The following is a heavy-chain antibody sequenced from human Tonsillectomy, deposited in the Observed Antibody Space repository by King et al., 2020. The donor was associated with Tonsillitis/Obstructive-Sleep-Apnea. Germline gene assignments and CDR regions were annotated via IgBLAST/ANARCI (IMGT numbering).Heavy chain of an antibody. J-gene: IGHJ4*02. V-gene: IGHV3-49*05. D-gene: IGHD1-14*01. CDR2: IISKAYGGTA. CDR3: TRDPGQPEPSLGY. Sequence: VQLVESGGGLVKPGRSLRLSCTASGFTFGKYVMSWFRQAPGKGLEWGCFIISKAYGGTADYAAFLEGRLTISRDVSKSIAYLQMNSLESEDSGVYYCTRDPGQPEPSLGYWGQGTLVTVSS. CDR1: GFTFGKYV.